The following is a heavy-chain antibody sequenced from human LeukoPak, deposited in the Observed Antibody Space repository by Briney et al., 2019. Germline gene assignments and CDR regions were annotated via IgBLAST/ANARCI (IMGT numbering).Heavy chain of an antibody. D-gene: IGHD5-18*01. CDR1: GFTFSSYA. Sequence: GGSLRLSSAASGFTFSSYAMSWVRQAPGKGLEWVSAISGSGGSTYYADSVKGRFTISRDNSKNTLYLQMNSLRAEDTAVYYCAKGYSYGYEFDYWGQGTLVTVSS. CDR3: AKGYSYGYEFDY. J-gene: IGHJ4*02. CDR2: ISGSGGST. V-gene: IGHV3-23*01.